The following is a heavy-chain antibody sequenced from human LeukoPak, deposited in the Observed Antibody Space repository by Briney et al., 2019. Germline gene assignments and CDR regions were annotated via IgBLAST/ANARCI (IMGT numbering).Heavy chain of an antibody. J-gene: IGHJ6*02. V-gene: IGHV3-23*01. D-gene: IGHD3-10*01. Sequence: PGGSLRLSCAASGFTFSSYAMSWVRQAPGKGLEWVSAISGSGGSTYYADSVKGRFTISRDNSKNTLYLQMNSLRAEDTAVYYCARGPLLWFGDNSYYYGMDVWGQGTTVTVSS. CDR3: ARGPLLWFGDNSYYYGMDV. CDR1: GFTFSSYA. CDR2: ISGSGGST.